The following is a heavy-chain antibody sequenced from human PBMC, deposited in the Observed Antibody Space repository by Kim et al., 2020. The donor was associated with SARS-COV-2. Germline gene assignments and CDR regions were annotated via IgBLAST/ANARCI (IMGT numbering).Heavy chain of an antibody. CDR3: ARGSSVEMATRFDY. J-gene: IGHJ4*02. V-gene: IGHV3-66*01. D-gene: IGHD5-12*01. Sequence: ADSVKGRFTISRDNSKNTLYLQMNSLRAEDTAVYYCARGSSVEMATRFDYWGQGTLVTVSS.